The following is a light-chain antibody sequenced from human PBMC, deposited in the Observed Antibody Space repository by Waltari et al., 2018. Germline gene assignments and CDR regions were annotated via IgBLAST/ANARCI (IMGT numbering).Light chain of an antibody. CDR2: EVS. CDR1: SSDVGDYSY. Sequence: QSALTQPASVSGSPGQSITIYCSGTSSDVGDYSYSAWYQQHPGKAPKLMIYEVSNRPSGVSNRFSGAKSGNTASLTISGLQAEDEADYYCSSYTTSTSYVVFGGGTKLTVL. J-gene: IGLJ2*01. CDR3: SSYTTSTSYVV. V-gene: IGLV2-14*01.